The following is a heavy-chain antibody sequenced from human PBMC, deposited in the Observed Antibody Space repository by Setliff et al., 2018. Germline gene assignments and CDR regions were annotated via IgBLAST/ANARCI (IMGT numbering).Heavy chain of an antibody. CDR2: IYHGGNI. J-gene: IGHJ4*02. CDR3: AGAPPPWLPSLGGDY. CDR1: SYSISRGYY. Sequence: PSETLSLTCDVSSYSISRGYYWGWIRQAPGKGLEFIGSIYHGGNIVYNPSLESRVTISADTSKNQFSLPLTSVTAAYTAVYYCAGAPPPWLPSLGGDYWGQGTLVTVSS. D-gene: IGHD5-12*01. V-gene: IGHV4-38-2*01.